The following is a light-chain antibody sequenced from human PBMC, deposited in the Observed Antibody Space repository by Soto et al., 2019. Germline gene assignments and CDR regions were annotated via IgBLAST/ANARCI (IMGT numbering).Light chain of an antibody. CDR2: EVN. V-gene: IGLV2-14*01. CDR1: TSDIGAYNY. CDR3: SSFTSSTTLVV. J-gene: IGLJ2*01. Sequence: QSALTQPPSASGSPGQSVTISCTGTTSDIGAYNYVSWYQQRPGKAPKLIIYEVNNRPSGVSDRFSGSKAGNTASLTISGLQAEDEADYYCSSFTSSTTLVVFGGGTKLTVL.